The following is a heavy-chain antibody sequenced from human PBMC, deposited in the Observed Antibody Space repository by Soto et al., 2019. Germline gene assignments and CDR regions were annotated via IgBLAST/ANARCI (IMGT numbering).Heavy chain of an antibody. CDR2: ISAYNGNT. D-gene: IGHD3-22*01. V-gene: IGHV1-18*01. Sequence: ASVKVSCKASGYTFTSYGISWVRQAPGQGLEWMGWISAYNGNTNYAQKLQGRVTMTTDTSTSTAYMELRSLRSDDTAVYYCAREFQTTRIVVVLGSWGQGTLVTVPS. J-gene: IGHJ4*02. CDR3: AREFQTTRIVVVLGS. CDR1: GYTFTSYG.